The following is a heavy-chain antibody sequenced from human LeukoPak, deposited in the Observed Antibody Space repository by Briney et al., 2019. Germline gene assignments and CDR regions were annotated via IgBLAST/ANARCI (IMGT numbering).Heavy chain of an antibody. CDR1: GYSISSGYY. CDR2: IYHSGST. CDR3: ARDRRVDIVGVSWFDP. D-gene: IGHD5-12*01. J-gene: IGHJ5*02. V-gene: IGHV4-38-2*02. Sequence: SETLSLTCTVSGYSISSGYYWGWIRQPPGKGLEWIGGIYHSGSTYYNPSLKSRVTISVDTSKNQFSLKLSSVTAADTAVYYCARDRRVDIVGVSWFDPWGQGTLVTVSS.